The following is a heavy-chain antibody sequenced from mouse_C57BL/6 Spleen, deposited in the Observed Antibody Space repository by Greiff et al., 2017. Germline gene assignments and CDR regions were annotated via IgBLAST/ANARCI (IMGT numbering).Heavy chain of an antibody. V-gene: IGHV5-9*01. CDR1: GFTFSSYT. Sequence: EVMLVESGGGLVKPGGSLKLSCAASGFTFSSYTMSWVRQTPEKRLEWVATISGGGGNTYYPDSVKGRFTISRDNAKNTLYLQMSSLRSEDTALYYCATLYDYDRAYAMDYWGQGTSVTVSS. D-gene: IGHD2-4*01. CDR3: ATLYDYDRAYAMDY. CDR2: ISGGGGNT. J-gene: IGHJ4*01.